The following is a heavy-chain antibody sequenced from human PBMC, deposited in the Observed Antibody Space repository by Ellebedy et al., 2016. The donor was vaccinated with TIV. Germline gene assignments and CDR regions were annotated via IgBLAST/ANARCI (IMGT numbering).Heavy chain of an antibody. D-gene: IGHD3-16*01. Sequence: GESLKISCAASGFTFSDYELNWVRQAPGRGLEWISYISTIGTTIDSSDSVKGRFTISRDNAKNSLFLQMNSCRAEDTAVYYCARGDAYDAFDVWGQGTMVTVSS. V-gene: IGHV3-48*03. CDR2: ISTIGTTI. CDR1: GFTFSDYE. J-gene: IGHJ3*01. CDR3: ARGDAYDAFDV.